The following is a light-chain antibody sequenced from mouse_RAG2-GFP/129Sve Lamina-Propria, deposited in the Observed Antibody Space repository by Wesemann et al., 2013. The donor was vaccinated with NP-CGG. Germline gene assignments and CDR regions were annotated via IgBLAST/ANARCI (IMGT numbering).Light chain of an antibody. Sequence: DIVMTQSQKFMSTTVGDRVSITCKASQNVGTAVAWYQQKPGQSPKLLIYSASNRYTGVPDRFTGSGSGTDFTLTISSVQAEDLAVYYCQQHYSTPWTFGGGTKLEIK. V-gene: IGKV6-17*01. CDR3: QQHYSTPWT. CDR1: QNVGTA. CDR2: SAS. J-gene: IGKJ1*01.